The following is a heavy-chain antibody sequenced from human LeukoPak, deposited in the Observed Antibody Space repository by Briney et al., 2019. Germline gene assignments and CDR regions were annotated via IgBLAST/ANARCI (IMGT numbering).Heavy chain of an antibody. CDR2: IYHSGST. CDR1: GYSISSGYY. Sequence: SETLSLTCTVSGYSISSGYYWGWIRQPPGKGLEWIGSIYHSGSTYYNPSLKSRVTISVDTSKNQFSLKLSSVTAADTAVYYCARGSRQLGGRYFDYWGQGTLVTVSS. V-gene: IGHV4-38-2*02. D-gene: IGHD3-16*01. CDR3: ARGSRQLGGRYFDY. J-gene: IGHJ4*02.